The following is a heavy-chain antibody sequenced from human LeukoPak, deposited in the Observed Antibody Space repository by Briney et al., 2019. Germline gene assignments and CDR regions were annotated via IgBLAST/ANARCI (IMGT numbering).Heavy chain of an antibody. V-gene: IGHV1-3*04. D-gene: IGHD3-3*01. CDR2: ISTHNGNT. J-gene: IGHJ4*02. CDR1: GYTFTSYA. CDR3: AREFRPYFDFWSADYLFDC. Sequence: ASVKVSCKASGYTFTSYAMHWVRQAPGQRLEWMGWISTHNGNTNYAQRLQGRVTMTRDTSTSTAYMELRSLRSDDTAVYFCAREFRPYFDFWSADYLFDCWGQGTLVTVSS.